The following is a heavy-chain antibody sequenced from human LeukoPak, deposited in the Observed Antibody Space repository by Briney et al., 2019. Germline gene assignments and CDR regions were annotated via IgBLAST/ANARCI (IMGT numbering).Heavy chain of an antibody. J-gene: IGHJ4*02. Sequence: GASVKVSCKASGGTFSSYAISWVRQAPGQGLEWMGWVNPNSGDTGYAQKFQGKVTITRDTSISTAYMELSSLRSEDTAVYYCARDRYCSGTSCYRREFDYWGQGTLVTVSS. CDR3: ARDRYCSGTSCYRREFDY. CDR1: GGTFSSYA. CDR2: VNPNSGDT. V-gene: IGHV1-8*03. D-gene: IGHD2-2*01.